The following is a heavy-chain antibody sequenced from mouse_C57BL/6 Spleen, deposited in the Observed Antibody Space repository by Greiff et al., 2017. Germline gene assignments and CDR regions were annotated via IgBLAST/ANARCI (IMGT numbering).Heavy chain of an antibody. Sequence: VQLQQPGAELVRPGSSVKLSCKASGYTFTSYWMHWVKQRPIQGLEWIGNIDPSDSETHYNQKFKEKATLTVDKSSSTAYMQLSSLTSEDSAVYYCAREETSYSGSSYLYVDVWGTGTTVTVSS. J-gene: IGHJ1*03. V-gene: IGHV1-52*01. CDR3: AREETSYSGSSYLYVDV. CDR2: IDPSDSET. D-gene: IGHD1-1*01. CDR1: GYTFTSYW.